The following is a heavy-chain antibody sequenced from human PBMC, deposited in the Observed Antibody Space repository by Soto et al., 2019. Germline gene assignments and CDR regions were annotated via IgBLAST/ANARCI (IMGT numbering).Heavy chain of an antibody. Sequence: SETLSLTCTVSGGSISSYYWSWIRQPPWKGLEWIGYIYYSGSTNYNPSLKSRVTISVDTSKNQFSLKLSSVTAADTAVYYCARLGYDCSSTSCYYYYYYMDVWGKGTTVTVSS. J-gene: IGHJ6*03. CDR2: IYYSGST. D-gene: IGHD2-2*01. V-gene: IGHV4-59*08. CDR1: GGSISSYY. CDR3: ARLGYDCSSTSCYYYYYYMDV.